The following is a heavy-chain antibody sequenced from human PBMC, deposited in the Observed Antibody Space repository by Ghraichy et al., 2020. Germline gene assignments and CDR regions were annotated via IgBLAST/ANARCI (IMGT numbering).Heavy chain of an antibody. CDR3: AKVSNYYDSSGYYSAFDI. J-gene: IGHJ3*02. CDR2: IRYDGSNK. Sequence: GESLNISCAASGFTFSSYGMHWVRQAPGKGLEWVAFIRYDGSNKYYADSVKGRFTISRDNSKNTLYLQMNSLRAEDTAVYYCAKVSNYYDSSGYYSAFDIWGQGTMVTVSS. D-gene: IGHD3-22*01. V-gene: IGHV3-30*02. CDR1: GFTFSSYG.